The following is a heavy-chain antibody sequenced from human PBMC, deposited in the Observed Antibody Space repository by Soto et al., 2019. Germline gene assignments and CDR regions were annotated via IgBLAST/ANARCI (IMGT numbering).Heavy chain of an antibody. CDR2: IYYSGST. J-gene: IGHJ4*02. V-gene: IGHV4-59*01. D-gene: IGHD5-12*01. Sequence: TVSGGSISNYYWSWIQQPPGKGLEWIGYIYYSGSTNYNPSLKSRVTISVDTSKNQFSLKLSSVTAADTAVYYCARASGYPYYFDYWGQGTLVTVSS. CDR1: GGSISNYY. CDR3: ARASGYPYYFDY.